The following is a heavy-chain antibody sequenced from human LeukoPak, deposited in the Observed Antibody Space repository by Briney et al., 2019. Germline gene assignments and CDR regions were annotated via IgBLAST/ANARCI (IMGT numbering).Heavy chain of an antibody. D-gene: IGHD3-16*01. CDR3: ARDDYGVFDAFDV. J-gene: IGHJ3*01. V-gene: IGHV4-4*08. CDR2: VSKSGST. CDR1: GGSISSHF. Sequence: PSETLSLTCTVSGGSISSHFWTWIRQAPGKRLEWLGYVSKSGSTNYNPSLQSRITISLDTSKNQFSLILPSVTAADTAVYFCARDDYGVFDAFDVWGQGTVVTVSS.